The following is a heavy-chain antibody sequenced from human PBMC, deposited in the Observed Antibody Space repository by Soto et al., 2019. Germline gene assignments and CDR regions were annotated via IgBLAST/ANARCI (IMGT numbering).Heavy chain of an antibody. D-gene: IGHD3-10*01. CDR3: ARDQLLWFGEWGYYGMDV. V-gene: IGHV4-31*03. CDR1: GGSISSGGYY. J-gene: IGHJ6*02. CDR2: IYYSGST. Sequence: SETLSLTCTVSGGSISSGGYYWIWIRQHPGKGLEWIGYIYYSGSTYYNPSLKSRVTISVDTSKNQFSLKLTSVTAADTAVYYCARDQLLWFGEWGYYGMDVWGQGTTVTVSS.